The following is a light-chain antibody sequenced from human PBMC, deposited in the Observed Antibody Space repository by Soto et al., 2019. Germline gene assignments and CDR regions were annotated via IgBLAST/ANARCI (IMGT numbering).Light chain of an antibody. CDR3: QHSNSHLFT. CDR1: QTISNW. V-gene: IGKV1-5*01. Sequence: DIQMTQSPSSLSASVGDRVTITCRASQTISNWLAWYQQKPGRAPKLLIYAASTLESGVPSRFSGRGSATEFTLTISSLQPDDFATYYCQHSNSHLFTFGQGTKLEIK. J-gene: IGKJ2*01. CDR2: AAS.